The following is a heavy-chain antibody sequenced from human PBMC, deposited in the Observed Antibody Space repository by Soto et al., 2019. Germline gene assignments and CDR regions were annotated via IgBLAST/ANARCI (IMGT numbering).Heavy chain of an antibody. V-gene: IGHV3-48*01. Sequence: EVQLVESGGGLVQPGGSLRLSCAASGFTFISYSMTWGRQAPGKGLEWVSYISSSSSTIYYADSVKGRFTISRDNAKNSRYLQMIILGAEDTAVYDCASGTCDYLGQGTLVTVSS. CDR1: GFTFISYS. J-gene: IGHJ4*02. CDR3: ASGTCDY. CDR2: ISSSSSTI.